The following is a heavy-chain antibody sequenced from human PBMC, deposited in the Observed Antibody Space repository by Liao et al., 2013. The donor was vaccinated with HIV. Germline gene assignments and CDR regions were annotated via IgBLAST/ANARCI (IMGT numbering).Heavy chain of an antibody. CDR1: GGSISRYY. CDR2: IHPTGNT. CDR3: ARGTDFDY. J-gene: IGHJ4*02. D-gene: IGHD2-2*01. Sequence: QVQLQESGPQLVKPSETLSLTCTVSGGSISRYYWSWLRQSAGKGLEWIGRIHPTGNTNYNPSLKSRVSISVDSSTNRFSLLMTSVTAADTAVYYCARGTDFDYWGLGTRVTVSS. V-gene: IGHV4-4*07.